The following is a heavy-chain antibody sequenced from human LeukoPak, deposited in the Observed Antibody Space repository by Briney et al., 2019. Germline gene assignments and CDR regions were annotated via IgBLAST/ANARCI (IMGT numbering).Heavy chain of an antibody. CDR3: ARGRHYYGHFDY. V-gene: IGHV4-59*01. J-gene: IGHJ4*02. CDR2: IYYSGST. D-gene: IGHD3-10*01. Sequence: PSETLSLTCTVSGGSISSYYWSWIRQPPGKGLEWIGYIYYSGSTNYNPSLKSRVTISVDTSKNQFSLKLSSVTAADTAVYYCARGRHYYGHFDYWCQGTLVTVSS. CDR1: GGSISSYY.